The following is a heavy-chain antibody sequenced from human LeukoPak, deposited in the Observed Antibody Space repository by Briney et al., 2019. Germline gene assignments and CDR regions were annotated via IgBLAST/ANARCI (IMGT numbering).Heavy chain of an antibody. Sequence: GGSQRLSCAASGFTFSNAWMSWVRQAPGKGLEWVGRIKSKTDGGTTDYAAPVKGRFTISRDDSKNTLYLQMNSLKTEDTAVYYCTRNYDILTGYYRRSDAFDIWGQGTMVTVSS. D-gene: IGHD3-9*01. J-gene: IGHJ3*02. CDR3: TRNYDILTGYYRRSDAFDI. CDR2: IKSKTDGGTT. V-gene: IGHV3-15*01. CDR1: GFTFSNAW.